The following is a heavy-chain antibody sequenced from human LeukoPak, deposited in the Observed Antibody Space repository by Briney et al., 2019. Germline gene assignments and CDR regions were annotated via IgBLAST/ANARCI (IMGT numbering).Heavy chain of an antibody. D-gene: IGHD1-26*01. CDR2: ISAYNGNT. CDR1: GYTFTSYG. Sequence: GASVKVSCKASGYTFTSYGISWVRQAPGQGLEWMGWISAYNGNTNYAQKLQGRVTMTTGTSTSTAYMELRSLRSDDTAVYYCARDLSSTSNWEFDYWGQGTLVTVSS. CDR3: ARDLSSTSNWEFDY. V-gene: IGHV1-18*01. J-gene: IGHJ4*02.